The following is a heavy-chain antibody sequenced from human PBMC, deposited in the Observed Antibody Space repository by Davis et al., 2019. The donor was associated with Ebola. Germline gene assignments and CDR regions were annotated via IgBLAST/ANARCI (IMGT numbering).Heavy chain of an antibody. Sequence: ASVKVSCKASGYTFTGYYMHWVRQAPGQGLEWMGWINPNSGGTNYAQKFQGWVTMTRDTSISTAYMELSRLRSDDTAVYYCARGYYDFWSGYYTDFDYWGQGTLVTVSS. CDR2: INPNSGGT. CDR1: GYTFTGYY. J-gene: IGHJ4*02. CDR3: ARGYYDFWSGYYTDFDY. D-gene: IGHD3-3*01. V-gene: IGHV1-2*04.